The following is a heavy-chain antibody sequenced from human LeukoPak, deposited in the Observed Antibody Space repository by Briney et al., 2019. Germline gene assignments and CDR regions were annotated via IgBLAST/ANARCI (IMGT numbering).Heavy chain of an antibody. D-gene: IGHD6-13*01. CDR1: GGSISSSSYY. Sequence: SETLSLTCTVSGGSISSSSYYWGWIRQPPGKGLEWIGSIYYSGSTYYNPSLKSRVTTSVDTSKNQFSLKLSSVTAADTAVYYCARGTYSIPFDYWGQGTLVTVSS. J-gene: IGHJ4*02. CDR2: IYYSGST. CDR3: ARGTYSIPFDY. V-gene: IGHV4-39*07.